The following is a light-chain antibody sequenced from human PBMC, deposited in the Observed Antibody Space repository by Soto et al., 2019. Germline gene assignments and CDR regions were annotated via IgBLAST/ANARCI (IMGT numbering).Light chain of an antibody. CDR2: RNS. CDR1: SSNIGSNY. Sequence: QSVLTQPPSASGTPGQRVTISCSGSSSNIGSNYVYWYQQLPGTVPQLLIYRNSERPSGVPDRFSGSKSGTSASLAISGLRSEDEADYYCSSWTSGATYVFGSGTKVTVL. J-gene: IGLJ1*01. V-gene: IGLV1-47*01. CDR3: SSWTSGATYV.